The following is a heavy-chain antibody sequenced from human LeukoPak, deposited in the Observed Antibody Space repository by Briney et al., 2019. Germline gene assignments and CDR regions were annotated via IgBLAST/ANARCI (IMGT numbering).Heavy chain of an antibody. CDR2: IRSSSET. Sequence: GSLRLSCAASGFIFSQYSMNWVRQAPGKGLEWVSHIRSSSETFYADSVKGRFTISRDNAENSLYLQMNSLRVEDTAFYYCARDLAYSRLDYWGQGMLVTVSS. CDR1: GFIFSQYS. J-gene: IGHJ4*02. V-gene: IGHV3-48*04. D-gene: IGHD5-18*01. CDR3: ARDLAYSRLDY.